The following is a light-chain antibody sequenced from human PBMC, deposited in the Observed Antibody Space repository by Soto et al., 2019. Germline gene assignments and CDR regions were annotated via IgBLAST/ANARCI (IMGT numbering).Light chain of an antibody. CDR1: QSVSSTY. Sequence: EIVLTQSPGTLSLSPGERATLSCRASQSVSSTYLAWYQQKPGQAPRLLIYGASSRATGIPDRFSGSGSGTDFTLTISRLEPEEFAVYYCQQYGREPPNTFGGGTKVELK. CDR3: QQYGREPPNT. CDR2: GAS. J-gene: IGKJ4*01. V-gene: IGKV3-20*01.